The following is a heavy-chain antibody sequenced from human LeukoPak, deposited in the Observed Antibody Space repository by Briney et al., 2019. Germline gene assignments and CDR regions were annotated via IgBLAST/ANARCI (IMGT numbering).Heavy chain of an antibody. Sequence: GWSLTLSCAASGFTFSSYSMNLLQQAPGKGLEWVSSISSSSSYIYYADSVKGRFTISRDNAKNSLYLQMNSLRAEDTAVYYCARDYYDYGSMDVWGKGTTVTVSS. J-gene: IGHJ6*03. V-gene: IGHV3-21*01. CDR2: ISSSSSYI. CDR3: ARDYYDYGSMDV. CDR1: GFTFSSYS. D-gene: IGHD4-17*01.